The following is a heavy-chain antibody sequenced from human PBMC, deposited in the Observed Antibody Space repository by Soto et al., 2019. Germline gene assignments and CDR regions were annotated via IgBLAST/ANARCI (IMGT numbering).Heavy chain of an antibody. J-gene: IGHJ4*02. CDR3: ARSAPFDIYAITPVEF. CDR2: IYTTGST. D-gene: IGHD3-9*01. Sequence: SETLSLTCTVSGDSISDYYWSWIRQPAGKGLEWIGRIYTTGSTDYNPSLKSRVTISIDMSKNQFSLKVTSMTAADTAVYYCARSAPFDIYAITPVEFWGQGTLVTVSS. V-gene: IGHV4-4*07. CDR1: GDSISDYY.